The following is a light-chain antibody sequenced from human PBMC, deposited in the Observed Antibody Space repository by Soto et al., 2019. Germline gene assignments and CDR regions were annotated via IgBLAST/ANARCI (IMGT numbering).Light chain of an antibody. Sequence: QAVVTQSPSASGTPGQRVTISCSGINSNIGSNYVHWYQQFPGTAPKVLIYRNSQRPSGVPDRFSGSKSGISASLAISGLRSEGGAEYFRATLDERLSGVVFGGGTKLTVL. CDR1: NSNIGSNY. V-gene: IGLV1-47*01. J-gene: IGLJ2*01. CDR2: RNS. CDR3: ATLDERLSGVV.